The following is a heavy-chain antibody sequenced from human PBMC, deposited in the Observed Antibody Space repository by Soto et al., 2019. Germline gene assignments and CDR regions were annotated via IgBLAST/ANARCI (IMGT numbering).Heavy chain of an antibody. CDR1: GYTFTSYG. V-gene: IGHV1-18*01. Sequence: VKVSCKASGYTFTSYGISWVRQAPGQGLEWMGWISAYNGNTNYAQKLQGRVTMTTDTSTSTAYMELRSLRSDDTAVYYCARDYYDSSGYWGLDAFDIWGQGTMVTVSS. D-gene: IGHD3-22*01. J-gene: IGHJ3*02. CDR3: ARDYYDSSGYWGLDAFDI. CDR2: ISAYNGNT.